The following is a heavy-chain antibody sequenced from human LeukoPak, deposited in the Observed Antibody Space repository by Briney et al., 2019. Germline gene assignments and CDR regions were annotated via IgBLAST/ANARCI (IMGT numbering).Heavy chain of an antibody. Sequence: GGSLRLSCAASGFTFSSYAMNWVRQAPGEGLEWVSAISASGGSTYYADSVKGRFTISRDNAKNTLYLQMNSLRAEDTAVYYCARQWELSGYDYWGQGTLVTVSS. CDR1: GFTFSSYA. CDR2: ISASGGST. V-gene: IGHV3-23*01. J-gene: IGHJ4*02. D-gene: IGHD1-26*01. CDR3: ARQWELSGYDY.